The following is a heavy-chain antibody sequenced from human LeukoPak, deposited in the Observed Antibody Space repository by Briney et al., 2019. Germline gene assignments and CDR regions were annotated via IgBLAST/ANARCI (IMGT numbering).Heavy chain of an antibody. Sequence: PGGSLRLSCAASGFTFSTYWMHWVRQVPGKGLVWVSRIDGDGISTTYADSVKGRFTISRDNAKNTLFLQMNSLRAEDTAVYYCARAHISGSVDYWGQGNLVTVSS. V-gene: IGHV3-74*01. CDR3: ARAHISGSVDY. CDR1: GFTFSTYW. J-gene: IGHJ4*02. D-gene: IGHD2-8*02. CDR2: IDGDGIST.